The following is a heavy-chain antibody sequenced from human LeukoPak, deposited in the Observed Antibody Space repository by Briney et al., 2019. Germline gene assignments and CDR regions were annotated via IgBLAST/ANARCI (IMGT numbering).Heavy chain of an antibody. CDR3: ARQIFSDAFDI. CDR2: IYPGDSDT. J-gene: IGHJ3*02. Sequence: GESLQTSCKGSGYSFTSYWIGWVRQMPGKGLEWMGIIYPGDSDTRYSPSFQGQVTISADKSISTAYLQWSSLKASDTAMYYCARQIFSDAFDIWGQGTMVTVSS. V-gene: IGHV5-51*01. D-gene: IGHD3-9*01. CDR1: GYSFTSYW.